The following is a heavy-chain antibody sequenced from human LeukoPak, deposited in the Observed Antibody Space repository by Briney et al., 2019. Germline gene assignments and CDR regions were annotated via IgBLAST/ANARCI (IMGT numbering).Heavy chain of an antibody. V-gene: IGHV3-21*01. J-gene: IGHJ3*02. CDR1: GFTFSSYS. CDR3: ARVDSSGSRI. CDR2: ITSSSNYI. D-gene: IGHD1-26*01. Sequence: GGSLRLSCAASGFTFSSYSMNWVRQAPGKGLEWVSYITSSSNYIYYADSVKGRFTIPRDNAENSLFLLMNSLRAEDTAVYYCARVDSSGSRIWGQGTMVTVSS.